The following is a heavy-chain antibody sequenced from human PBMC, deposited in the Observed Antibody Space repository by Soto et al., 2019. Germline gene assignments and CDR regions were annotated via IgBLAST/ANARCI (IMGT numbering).Heavy chain of an antibody. CDR3: AKYSGSFGYFDY. D-gene: IGHD1-26*01. Sequence: EVQLLETGGGLVQPGGSLRLSCAASGFTFSSYAMSWVRQAPGKGLEWVSAISGSGGSTYYADSVKGRFTISRDNSKNTLYLQMNSLRAEDTAVYYCAKYSGSFGYFDYWGQGTLVTVSS. V-gene: IGHV3-23*01. CDR2: ISGSGGST. J-gene: IGHJ4*02. CDR1: GFTFSSYA.